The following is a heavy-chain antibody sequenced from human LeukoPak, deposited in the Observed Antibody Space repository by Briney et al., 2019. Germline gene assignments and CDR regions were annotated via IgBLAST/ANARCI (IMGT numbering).Heavy chain of an antibody. CDR2: ISAYNGNT. J-gene: IGHJ4*02. V-gene: IGHV1-18*01. CDR3: ARGRARELANNWNIDY. D-gene: IGHD1-1*01. CDR1: GYTFTSYG. Sequence: ASVKVSCKASGYTFTSYGISWVQQAPGQGLEWMGWISAYNGNTNYAQKLQGRVTMTTDTSTSTAYMELRSLRSDDTAVYYCARGRARELANNWNIDYWGQGTLVTVSS.